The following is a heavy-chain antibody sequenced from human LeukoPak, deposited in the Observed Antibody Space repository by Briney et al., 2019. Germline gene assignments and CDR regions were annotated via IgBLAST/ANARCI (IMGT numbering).Heavy chain of an antibody. CDR2: INHSGST. CDR1: GGSFSGYY. CDR3: ARDPGALYDSSGIDAFDI. Sequence: SETLSLTCAVYGGSFSGYYWSWIRQPPGKGLEWIGEINHSGSTNYNPSLKSRVTISVDTSKNQFSLKLSSVTAADTAVYYCARDPGALYDSSGIDAFDIWGQGTMVTVSS. J-gene: IGHJ3*02. V-gene: IGHV4-34*01. D-gene: IGHD3-22*01.